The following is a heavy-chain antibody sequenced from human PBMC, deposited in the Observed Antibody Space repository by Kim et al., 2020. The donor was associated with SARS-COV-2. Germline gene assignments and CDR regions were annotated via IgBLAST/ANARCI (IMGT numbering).Heavy chain of an antibody. D-gene: IGHD2-2*02. V-gene: IGHV4-30-2*01. J-gene: IGHJ2*01. Sequence: SRVTISVDRSKNQFSLKLSSVTAADTAVYYCARVNCSSTSCYNLDWYFDLWGRGTLVTVSS. CDR3: ARVNCSSTSCYNLDWYFDL.